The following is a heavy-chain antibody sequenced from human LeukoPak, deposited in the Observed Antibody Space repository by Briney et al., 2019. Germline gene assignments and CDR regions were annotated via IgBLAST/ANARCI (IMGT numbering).Heavy chain of an antibody. D-gene: IGHD5-12*01. CDR3: TTKVIRGNSGDDYDD. Sequence: GGSLRLSCASSGVTFSSYDMHGVRQAPGKGLQCVALISSDGNDKLYGDSVKGRFTISRDDSKSTLYLQMNSLRAEDTAVYYCTTKVIRGNSGDDYDDWGQGTLVTVSS. V-gene: IGHV3-30*03. CDR2: ISSDGNDK. CDR1: GVTFSSYD. J-gene: IGHJ4*02.